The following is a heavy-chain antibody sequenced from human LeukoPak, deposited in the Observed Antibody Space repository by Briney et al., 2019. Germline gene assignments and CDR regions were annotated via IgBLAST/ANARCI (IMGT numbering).Heavy chain of an antibody. D-gene: IGHD2-2*01. CDR1: GFTFSRFW. Sequence: GGSLRLSCAASGFTFSRFWMAWVRQAPGKGLEWVANIKQDGSEEYYVDSVKGRFSISRDNSKNTLYLQMNSLRAEDTAVYYCAKDVGYCGSTSCYFSYWGQGTLVTVAS. V-gene: IGHV3-7*03. J-gene: IGHJ4*02. CDR2: IKQDGSEE. CDR3: AKDVGYCGSTSCYFSY.